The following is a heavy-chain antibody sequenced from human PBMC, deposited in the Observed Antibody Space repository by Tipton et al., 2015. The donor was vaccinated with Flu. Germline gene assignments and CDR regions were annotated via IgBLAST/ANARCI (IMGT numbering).Heavy chain of an antibody. J-gene: IGHJ3*02. D-gene: IGHD3-10*01. V-gene: IGHV4-59*08. Sequence: TLSLTCTVSGDSISSYYWSWIRQPPGKRLEWIGYIYNSGSTNYNPSLKSRVTISPDTSKNQFSLRLTSVTAADTAVYYCARRGRTVRDAFDIWGQGTMVTVSS. CDR2: IYNSGST. CDR1: GDSISSYY. CDR3: ARRGRTVRDAFDI.